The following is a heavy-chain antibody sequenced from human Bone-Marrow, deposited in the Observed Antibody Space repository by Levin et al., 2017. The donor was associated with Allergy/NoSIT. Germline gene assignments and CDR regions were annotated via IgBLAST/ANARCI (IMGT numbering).Heavy chain of an antibody. D-gene: IGHD6-13*01. V-gene: IGHV3-21*06. CDR1: GFTFSDYS. CDR3: ARARGNSWYMDY. J-gene: IGHJ4*02. Sequence: GGSLRLSCASSGFTFSDYSFKWVRQAPGKGLEWVSSITHNSASIYYADSVRGRFTISKDYAKNLLFLQMNSLGVDDTAVYYCARARGNSWYMDYWGQGTLVSVSS. CDR2: ITHNSASI.